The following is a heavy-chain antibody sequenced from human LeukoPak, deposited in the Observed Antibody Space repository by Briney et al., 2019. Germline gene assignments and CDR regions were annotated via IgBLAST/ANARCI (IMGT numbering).Heavy chain of an antibody. CDR1: GYTFTSYG. D-gene: IGHD3-16*02. Sequence: ASVKVSCKTSGYTFTSYGISWMRQAPGQGLEWMGWISAYNGDTNFARKFQGRVTMTTDRSTSTAYMELSSLRSDDTAVYYCARRPIGYYYYYMDVWGKGTTVTVYS. V-gene: IGHV1-18*01. CDR2: ISAYNGDT. J-gene: IGHJ6*03. CDR3: ARRPIGYYYYYMDV.